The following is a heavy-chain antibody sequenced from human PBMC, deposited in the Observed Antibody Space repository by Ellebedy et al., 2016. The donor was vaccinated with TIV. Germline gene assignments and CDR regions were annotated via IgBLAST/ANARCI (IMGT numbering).Heavy chain of an antibody. Sequence: SETLSLTXTVSGGSISSGDYYWSWIRQPPGKGLEWIGYIYYSGSTYYNPSLKSRVTISVDTSKNQFSLKLSSVTAADTAVYYCASGGMGVYYDFWSGPQPDLWGRGTLVTVSS. V-gene: IGHV4-30-4*01. D-gene: IGHD3-3*01. CDR2: IYYSGST. J-gene: IGHJ2*01. CDR1: GGSISSGDYY. CDR3: ASGGMGVYYDFWSGPQPDL.